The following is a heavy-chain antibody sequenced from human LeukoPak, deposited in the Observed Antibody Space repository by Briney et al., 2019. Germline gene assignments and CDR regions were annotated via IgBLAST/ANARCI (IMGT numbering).Heavy chain of an antibody. V-gene: IGHV4-39*07. J-gene: IGHJ5*02. CDR2: IFSSGTT. D-gene: IGHD3-16*01. CDR1: GGSISSSNYY. CDR3: ARFTPQGYGWGGYNRFDP. Sequence: PSETLSLTCTVSGGSISSSNYYWGWIRQPPGKGLEWIGTIFSSGTTYYNPSLKSRVTISIDTSKNQFSLKLTSVTAADTAVYYCARFTPQGYGWGGYNRFDPWGQGTLVTVPS.